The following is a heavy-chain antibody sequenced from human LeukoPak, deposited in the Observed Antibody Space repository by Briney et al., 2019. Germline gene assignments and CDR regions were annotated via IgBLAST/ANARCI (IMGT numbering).Heavy chain of an antibody. CDR2: IYYSGST. CDR1: GGSISSYY. V-gene: IGHV4-59*01. Sequence: PSETLSLTCTVSGGSISSYYWSWIRQPPGKGLEWIGYIYYSGSTNYNPSLKSRVTISVDTSKNQFSLKLSSVTAADTAVYYCAGETPPGYYYGMDVWGQGTTVTVSS. CDR3: AGETPPGYYYGMDV. J-gene: IGHJ6*02.